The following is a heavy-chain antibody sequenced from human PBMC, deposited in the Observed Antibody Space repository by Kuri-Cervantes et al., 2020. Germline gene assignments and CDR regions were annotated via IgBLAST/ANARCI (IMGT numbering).Heavy chain of an antibody. J-gene: IGHJ6*03. CDR3: ARGVSGYDPYYYYMDV. Sequence: SVKVSCKASGYTFTSYCMHWVRQAPGQGLEWMGGIIPIIGTANYAQKFQGRVTITADKSTSTAYMELSSLRSEDTAVYYCARGVSGYDPYYYYMDVWGKGTTVTVSS. V-gene: IGHV1-69*06. CDR1: GYTFTSYC. D-gene: IGHD5-12*01. CDR2: IIPIIGTA.